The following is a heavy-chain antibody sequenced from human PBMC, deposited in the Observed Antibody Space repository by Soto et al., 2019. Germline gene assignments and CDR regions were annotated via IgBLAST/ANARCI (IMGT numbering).Heavy chain of an antibody. CDR2: IRSNANNYAT. CDR3: TRQYVDDYNSFDC. D-gene: IGHD4-4*01. V-gene: IGHV3-73*01. Sequence: EVQLVESGGGLVQPGGSLKLSCAASGFTFSASGMHWVRQASGKGLEWVGRIRSNANNYATAYAASVKGRFTVSRDDSKNTAYLQMDSLETEDTAVYYCTRQYVDDYNSFDCWGQGTLVTVSS. CDR1: GFTFSASG. J-gene: IGHJ4*02.